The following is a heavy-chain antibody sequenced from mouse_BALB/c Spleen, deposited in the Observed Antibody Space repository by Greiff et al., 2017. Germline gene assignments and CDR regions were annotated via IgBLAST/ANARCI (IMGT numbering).Heavy chain of an antibody. J-gene: IGHJ4*01. CDR2: IWSGGST. CDR3: ARSYDGYSRYAMDY. D-gene: IGHD2-3*01. V-gene: IGHV2-2*02. CDR1: GFSLTGYG. Sequence: QVQLQQSGPGLVQPSQSLSITCTVSGFSLTGYGVHWVRQSPGKGLEWLGVIWSGGSTDYNAAFISRLSISKDNSKSQVFFKMNSQQANDTAIYYCARSYDGYSRYAMDYWGQGTPVTVSA.